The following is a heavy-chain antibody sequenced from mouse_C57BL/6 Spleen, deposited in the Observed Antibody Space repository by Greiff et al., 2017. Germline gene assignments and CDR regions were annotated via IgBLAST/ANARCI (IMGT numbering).Heavy chain of an antibody. V-gene: IGHV1-72*01. CDR3: ARGGIITTVVATGMDY. Sequence: QVQLQQPGAELVKPGASVKLSCKASGYTFTSYWMHWVKQRPGRGLEWIGRIDPNSGGTKYNEKFKSKATLTVDKPSSTAYMQLSSLTSEDSAVYYVARGGIITTVVATGMDYWGQGTSVTVSS. D-gene: IGHD1-1*01. CDR2: IDPNSGGT. CDR1: GYTFTSYW. J-gene: IGHJ4*01.